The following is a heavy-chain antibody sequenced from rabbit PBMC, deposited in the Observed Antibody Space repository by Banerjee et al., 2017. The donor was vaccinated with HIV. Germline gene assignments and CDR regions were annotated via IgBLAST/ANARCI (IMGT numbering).Heavy chain of an antibody. CDR3: ARDLAL. D-gene: IGHD3-3*01. CDR1: GFSFSSSYW. J-gene: IGHJ3*01. Sequence: QEQLVESGGDLVKPGASLTLTCTASGFSFSSSYWMSWVRQAPGKGLEWIGYIYIGDGSTYYASWVNGRFTISKTSSTTVTLQMTSLTAADTATYFCARDLALWGQGTLVTVS. CDR2: IYIGDGST. V-gene: IGHV1S45*01.